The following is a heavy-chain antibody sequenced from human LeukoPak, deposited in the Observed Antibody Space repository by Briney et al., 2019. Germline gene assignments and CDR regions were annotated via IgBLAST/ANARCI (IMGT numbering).Heavy chain of an antibody. Sequence: SETLSLTCTVSSGSISTYYWSWIRQPPGKGLEWIGYIYYSGSTNYNPSLKSRVTISVDTSKNQFSLKLSSVTAADTAVYYCARVTGSGSYYKFSYYYMDVWGKGTTVTISS. CDR1: SGSISTYY. V-gene: IGHV4-59*01. CDR3: ARVTGSGSYYKFSYYYMDV. D-gene: IGHD3-10*01. J-gene: IGHJ6*03. CDR2: IYYSGST.